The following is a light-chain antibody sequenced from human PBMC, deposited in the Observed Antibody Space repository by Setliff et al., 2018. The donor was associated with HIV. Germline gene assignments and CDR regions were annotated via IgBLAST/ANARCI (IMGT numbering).Light chain of an antibody. Sequence: QSVLTQPASVSGSPGQSITISCTGTSRDVGGYNYVSWYQQHPGKAPKLIIYEVRNRPSGVSSRFSGSKSGNPASLTISGLQTEDEADYYCSSYAITNTLPFGTGTKVTVL. V-gene: IGLV2-14*01. CDR1: SRDVGGYNY. J-gene: IGLJ1*01. CDR3: SSYAITNTLP. CDR2: EVR.